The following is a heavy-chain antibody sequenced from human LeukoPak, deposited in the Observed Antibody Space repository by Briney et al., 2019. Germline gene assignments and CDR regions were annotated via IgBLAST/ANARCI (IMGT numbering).Heavy chain of an antibody. D-gene: IGHD4-23*01. V-gene: IGHV4-34*01. J-gene: IGHJ3*02. Sequence: SETLSLTCAFYGGSFSGYYWTWIRQPPGKGLEWIWEINHSGSTNFHPSLKSRVTISLDTSKNQFSLTLSSLTAADTAVYYCARDLGLSRSGGKGFDIWGQGTMVTVSS. CDR1: GGSFSGYY. CDR2: INHSGST. CDR3: ARDLGLSRSGGKGFDI.